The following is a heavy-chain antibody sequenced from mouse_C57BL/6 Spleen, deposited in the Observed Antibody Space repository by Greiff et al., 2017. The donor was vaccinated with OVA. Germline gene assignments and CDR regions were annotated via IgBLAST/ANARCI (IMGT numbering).Heavy chain of an antibody. CDR3: ARSGYYGSSYFDV. J-gene: IGHJ1*03. CDR2: LYPGDGDT. V-gene: IGHV1-82*01. Sequence: VKLQQSGPELVKPGASVKISCKASGYAFSSSWMNWVKQRPGKGLEWIGRLYPGDGDTNYNGKFKGKATLTADKSSSTAYMQLSSLTSEDSAVYFCARSGYYGSSYFDVWGTGTTVTVSS. CDR1: GYAFSSSW. D-gene: IGHD1-1*01.